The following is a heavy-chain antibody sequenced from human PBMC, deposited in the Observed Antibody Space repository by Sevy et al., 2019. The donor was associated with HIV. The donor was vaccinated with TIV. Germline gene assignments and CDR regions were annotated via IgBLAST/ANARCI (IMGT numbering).Heavy chain of an antibody. J-gene: IGHJ5*02. CDR3: AKWQYQARGGVNWFDP. CDR2: ICGSGGST. Sequence: GGSLRLSCAASGFTFSSYAMSWVRQAPGKGLEWVSAICGSGGSTYYADSVKGGFTISRDNAKNTLYLQMNSLRAEDTAVYYCAKWQYQARGGVNWFDPWGQGTLVTVSS. V-gene: IGHV3-23*01. D-gene: IGHD2-2*01. CDR1: GFTFSSYA.